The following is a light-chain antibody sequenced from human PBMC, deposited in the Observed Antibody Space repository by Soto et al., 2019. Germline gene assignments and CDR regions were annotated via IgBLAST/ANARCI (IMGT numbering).Light chain of an antibody. Sequence: QSVLTQPASVSGSPGQSITISCTGTSSDVGSYNPVSWYQQHPGKAPKLMIYEGSKRPSGVSNRFSGSKSGNTASLTISGLRAEDEADYYCCSYAGSSTLFGTGTKVTVL. CDR3: CSYAGSSTL. CDR1: SSDVGSYNP. J-gene: IGLJ1*01. CDR2: EGS. V-gene: IGLV2-23*03.